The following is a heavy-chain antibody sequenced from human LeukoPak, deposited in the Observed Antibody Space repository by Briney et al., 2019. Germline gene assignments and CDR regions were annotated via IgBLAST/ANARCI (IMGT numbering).Heavy chain of an antibody. D-gene: IGHD2-2*01. Sequence: ASVKVSCKVSGYTLTELSMHWVRQAPGKGLEWMGGFDPEDGETIYAQKFQGRVTMTEDTSTDTAYMELSSLRSEDTAVYYCATLVVPAAMDYYYYYMDVWGKGTTVTVSS. CDR2: FDPEDGET. CDR1: GYTLTELS. V-gene: IGHV1-24*01. J-gene: IGHJ6*03. CDR3: ATLVVPAAMDYYYYYMDV.